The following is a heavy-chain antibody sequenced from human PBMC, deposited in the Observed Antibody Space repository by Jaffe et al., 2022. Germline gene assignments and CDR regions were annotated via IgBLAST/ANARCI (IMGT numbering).Heavy chain of an antibody. V-gene: IGHV1-2*06. CDR1: GYTFTGYY. Sequence: QVQLVQSGAEVKKPGASVKVSCKASGYTFTGYYMHWVRQAPGQGLEWMGRINPNSGGTNYAQKFQGRVTMTRDTSISTAYMELSRLRSDDTAVYYCARDHAHSLMSWYSSGWEYYYYYYYMDVWGKGTTVTVSS. CDR3: ARDHAHSLMSWYSSGWEYYYYYYYMDV. CDR2: INPNSGGT. D-gene: IGHD6-19*01. J-gene: IGHJ6*03.